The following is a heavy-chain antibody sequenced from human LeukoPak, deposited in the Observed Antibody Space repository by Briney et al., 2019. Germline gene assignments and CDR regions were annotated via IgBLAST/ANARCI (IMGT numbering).Heavy chain of an antibody. CDR3: ARHNYGDLRVFDY. V-gene: IGHV4-59*08. Sequence: PSETLSLTCTVSGGSISSYYWSWIRQPPGKGLERIGYIYYSGSTNYNPSLKSRVTISVDTSKNQFSLKLSSVTAADTAVYYCARHNYGDLRVFDYWGQGTLVTVSS. D-gene: IGHD4-17*01. J-gene: IGHJ4*02. CDR2: IYYSGST. CDR1: GGSISSYY.